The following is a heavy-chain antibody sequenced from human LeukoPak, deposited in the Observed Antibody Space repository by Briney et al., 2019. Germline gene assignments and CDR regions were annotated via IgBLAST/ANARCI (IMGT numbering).Heavy chain of an antibody. CDR1: GFTFSNYA. Sequence: GGSLRLSCAASGFTFSNYAMHWVRQAPGKGLEWVAVISNDGGNTYYADSVKGRFTISRDNSKNTLYLQLNSLRAEDTAVYCCARVVSGRYSRQWELPPLVFDYWGQGTLVTVSS. CDR2: ISNDGGNT. V-gene: IGHV3-30*07. J-gene: IGHJ4*02. D-gene: IGHD1-26*01. CDR3: ARVVSGRYSRQWELPPLVFDY.